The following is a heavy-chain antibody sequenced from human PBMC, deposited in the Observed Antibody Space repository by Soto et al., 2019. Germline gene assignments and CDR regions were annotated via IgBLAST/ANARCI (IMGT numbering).Heavy chain of an antibody. CDR1: GFTFNRHS. Sequence: EVKLVESGGGLVQPGGSLRLSCEASGFTFNRHSMSWVRQAPGKGLEWLSFITGSSSVTKYADSVKGRFTISRDNAKDSLDLQMFSLRDEDTAVYYCARIPNYYDSSGYFDAFDIWGQGTMVTVSS. J-gene: IGHJ3*02. CDR3: ARIPNYYDSSGYFDAFDI. D-gene: IGHD3-22*01. CDR2: ITGSSSVT. V-gene: IGHV3-48*02.